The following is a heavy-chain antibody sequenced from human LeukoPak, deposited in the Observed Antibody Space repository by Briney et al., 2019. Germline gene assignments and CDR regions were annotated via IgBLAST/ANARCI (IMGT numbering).Heavy chain of an antibody. CDR1: GVIFSRNF. CDR2: MYAGGTT. J-gene: IGHJ5*02. CDR3: ARGSGSGWPLDR. D-gene: IGHD6-19*01. Sequence: GGSVRLSCAASGVIFSRNFMSWVRQAPGKGLEWVAIMYAGGTTDYSDSVRGRFHISRDSSNNTLSLQINSLRAEDTAVYYCARGSGSGWPLDRWGQGALVTVSS. V-gene: IGHV3-53*01.